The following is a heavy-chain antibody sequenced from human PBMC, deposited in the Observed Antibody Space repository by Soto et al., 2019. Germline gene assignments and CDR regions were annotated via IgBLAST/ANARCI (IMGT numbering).Heavy chain of an antibody. D-gene: IGHD3-9*01. V-gene: IGHV1-69*01. J-gene: IGHJ4*02. CDR1: GGTFNNYG. CDR3: ASWDYDVLTGYSYDD. CDR2: IIPMIGRT. Sequence: QVRLVQSGAEVKKPGSSVKVSCKASGGTFNNYGMGWVRQAPGQGLEWMGGIIPMIGRTNYAQKFQGRLTLTADASRSTAYMELRSLRSDDTAVYYCASWDYDVLTGYSYDDWGQGTLVTVSS.